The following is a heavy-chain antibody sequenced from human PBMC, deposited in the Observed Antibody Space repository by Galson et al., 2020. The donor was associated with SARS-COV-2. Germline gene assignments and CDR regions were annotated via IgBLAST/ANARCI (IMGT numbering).Heavy chain of an antibody. CDR3: ARPITVAQEIWYFDL. D-gene: IGHD6-19*01. J-gene: IGHJ2*01. CDR2: IYPGDSDT. V-gene: IGHV5-51*01. Sequence: GESLKISCKGSGYSFSSYWIAWVRQMPGKGLEWMGVIYPGDSDTKYNPSFQGQVTISADKSISTAYLQWTSLKASDTAMYYCARPITVAQEIWYFDLWGRGTLVTVSS. CDR1: GYSFSSYW.